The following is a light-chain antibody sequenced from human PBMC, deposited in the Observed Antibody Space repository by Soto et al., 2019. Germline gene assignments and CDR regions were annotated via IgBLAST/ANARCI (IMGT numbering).Light chain of an antibody. Sequence: SYELTQPPSVSVAPGQTARITCGGNNMGSKSVHWFQQKPGQAPVLVVYDDSDRPSGIPERFSGSNSGNTATLTLSRAEAGDEAYYYCQVWENSSEMGVFGGGTKLTVL. CDR2: DDS. J-gene: IGLJ3*02. V-gene: IGLV3-21*02. CDR1: NMGSKS. CDR3: QVWENSSEMGV.